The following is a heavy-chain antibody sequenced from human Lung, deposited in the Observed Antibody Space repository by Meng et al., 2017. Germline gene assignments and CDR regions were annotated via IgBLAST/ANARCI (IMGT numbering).Heavy chain of an antibody. V-gene: IGHV3-74*01. Sequence: DVQLVVSGGGLVQPGGSLRLSCAASGFTFSTHWMHWVRQAPGKGLEWVSRITGDGSSTIYADSVQGRFTMSRDNAKNTLSLQMNSLRAEDTAVYYCARGGVTTDDWGQGTLVTVSS. CDR1: GFTFSTHW. CDR3: ARGGVTTDD. CDR2: ITGDGSST. D-gene: IGHD4-17*01. J-gene: IGHJ4*02.